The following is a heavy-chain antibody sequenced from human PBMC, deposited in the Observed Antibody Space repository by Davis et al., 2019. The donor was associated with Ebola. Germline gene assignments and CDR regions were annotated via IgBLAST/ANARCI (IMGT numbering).Heavy chain of an antibody. D-gene: IGHD4-17*01. J-gene: IGHJ5*02. Sequence: MPSETLSLTCTVSGGSISSYYWSWIRQPPGKGLEWIGYIYYSGSTNYNPSLKSRVTISVDTSKNQFSLKLSSVTAADTAVYYCARQTTGFDPWGQGTLVTVSS. CDR1: GGSISSYY. CDR2: IYYSGST. V-gene: IGHV4-59*01. CDR3: ARQTTGFDP.